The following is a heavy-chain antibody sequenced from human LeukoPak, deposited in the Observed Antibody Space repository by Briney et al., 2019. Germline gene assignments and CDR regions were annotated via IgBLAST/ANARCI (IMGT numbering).Heavy chain of an antibody. CDR3: ARSFLSIAAAATDY. J-gene: IGHJ4*02. V-gene: IGHV3-21*01. CDR1: GFTFSSYS. CDR2: ISSSSSYI. D-gene: IGHD6-13*01. Sequence: NPGGSLRLSRAASGFTFSSYSMNWVRQAPGKGLEWVSSISSSSSYIYYADSVKGRFTISRDNAKNSPYLQMNSLRAEDTAVYYCARSFLSIAAAATDYWGQGTLVTVSS.